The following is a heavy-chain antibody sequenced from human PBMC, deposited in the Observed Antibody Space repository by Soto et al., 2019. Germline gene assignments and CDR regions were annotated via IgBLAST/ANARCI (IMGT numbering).Heavy chain of an antibody. J-gene: IGHJ6*03. CDR1: GGSFSGYY. CDR3: ARGGGIAAAGTKNYYYYMGV. V-gene: IGHV4-34*01. CDR2: INHSGST. Sequence: SETLSLTCAVYGGSFSGYYWSWIRQPPGKGLEWIGEINHSGSTNYNPSLKSRVTISVDTSKNQFSLKLSSVTAADTAVYYCARGGGIAAAGTKNYYYYMGVWGKGTTVTVSS. D-gene: IGHD6-13*01.